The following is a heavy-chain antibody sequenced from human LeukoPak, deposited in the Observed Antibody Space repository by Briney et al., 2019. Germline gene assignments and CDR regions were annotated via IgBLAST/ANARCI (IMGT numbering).Heavy chain of an antibody. CDR3: TPRQKTFDY. V-gene: IGHV3-43D*03. CDR1: GFTFDDYA. Sequence: GGSLRLSCAASGFTFDDYAMHWVRQAPGKGLEWVSLISWDGGSTYYADSVKGRFTISRDNSKNSLYLQMNSLRAEDTAVYYCTPRQKTFDYWGQGTLVTVSS. J-gene: IGHJ4*02. CDR2: ISWDGGST.